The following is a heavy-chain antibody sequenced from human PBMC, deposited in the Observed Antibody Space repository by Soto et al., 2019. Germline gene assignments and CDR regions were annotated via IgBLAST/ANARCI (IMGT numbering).Heavy chain of an antibody. Sequence: QVTLKESGPVLVKPTETLTLTCTVSGFSLSNARMGVSWIRQPPGKALEWLAHIFSNDEKSYSTSLKSRLTISKDTSKSQVVLTMTNMDPVDTSTYYCARIRGVRGYCSGGSCYGLDYWGQGTLVTVSS. D-gene: IGHD2-15*01. CDR1: GFSLSNARMG. CDR2: IFSNDEK. CDR3: ARIRGVRGYCSGGSCYGLDY. J-gene: IGHJ4*02. V-gene: IGHV2-26*01.